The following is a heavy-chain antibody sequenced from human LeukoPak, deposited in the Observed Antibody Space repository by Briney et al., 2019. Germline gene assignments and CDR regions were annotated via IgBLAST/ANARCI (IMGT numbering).Heavy chain of an antibody. Sequence: GESLKISCKGSGYSFTSYWIGWVRQMPGKSLERMGIIYPGDSDTRYSPSFQGQVTISADKSISTAYLQWSSLKASDTAMYYCARLKAEDIVVVPAAYPPKYWFDPWGQGTLVTVSS. V-gene: IGHV5-51*01. CDR2: IYPGDSDT. CDR3: ARLKAEDIVVVPAAYPPKYWFDP. CDR1: GYSFTSYW. D-gene: IGHD2-2*01. J-gene: IGHJ5*02.